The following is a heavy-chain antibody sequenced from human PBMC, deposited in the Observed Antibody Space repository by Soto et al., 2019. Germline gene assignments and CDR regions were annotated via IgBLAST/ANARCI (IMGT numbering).Heavy chain of an antibody. CDR2: IWYDGSNK. J-gene: IGHJ3*02. V-gene: IGHV3-33*01. D-gene: IGHD3-22*01. CDR3: ARDPAFPGYYDSSGYYYVNFAFDI. Sequence: PGGSLRLSCAASGFTFSSYGMHWVRQAPGKGLEWVAVIWYDGSNKYYADSVKGRFTISRDNSKNTLYLQMNSLRAEDTAVYYCARDPAFPGYYDSSGYYYVNFAFDIWGQGTMVTVSS. CDR1: GFTFSSYG.